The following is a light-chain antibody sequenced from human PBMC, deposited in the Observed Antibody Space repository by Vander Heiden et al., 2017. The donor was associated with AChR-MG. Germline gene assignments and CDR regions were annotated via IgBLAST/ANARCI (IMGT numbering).Light chain of an antibody. CDR3: QQLNSDLT. CDR2: AAS. J-gene: IGKJ2*01. Sequence: DIQLTQSPSFLSASVGDRVTITCRASQGISNSLAWYQQKPGKAPKLLIYAASTLQSGVPSRFSGSGSGTEFTLTISSLQPEDFATYYCQQLNSDLTFGQGTKLEIK. CDR1: QGISNS. V-gene: IGKV1-9*01.